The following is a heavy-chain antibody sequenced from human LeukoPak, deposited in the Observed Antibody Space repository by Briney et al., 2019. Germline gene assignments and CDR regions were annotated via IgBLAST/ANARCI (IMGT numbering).Heavy chain of an antibody. CDR1: GGSISSGGYS. V-gene: IGHV4-30-2*01. D-gene: IGHD2-21*02. CDR3: ARLHCGGDCYSLNWFDP. J-gene: IGHJ5*02. Sequence: PSETLSLTCAVSGGSISSGGYSWSWIRQPPGKGLEWIGYIYHSGSTYYNPSLKSRVTTSVDRSKNQFSLKLSSVTAADTAVYYCARLHCGGDCYSLNWFDPWGQGTLVTVSS. CDR2: IYHSGST.